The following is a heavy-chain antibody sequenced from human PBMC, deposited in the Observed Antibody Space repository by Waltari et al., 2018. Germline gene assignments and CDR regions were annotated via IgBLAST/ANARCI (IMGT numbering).Heavy chain of an antibody. CDR2: VKSRTDGGTT. D-gene: IGHD2-2*01. V-gene: IGHV3-15*01. CDR3: TTELYCSSTTCPATFNH. Sequence: EVQLVESGGGLVEQGGSLGFCCPAVCSSCQVHWLRWSRQAPGKGREWFGRVKSRTDGGTTDYGAPVKGRFTISRDDSGNTVSLQMNSLRIEDTAVYYCTTELYCSSTTCPATFNHWGQGTLVTVAA. J-gene: IGHJ4*02. CDR1: CSSCQVHW.